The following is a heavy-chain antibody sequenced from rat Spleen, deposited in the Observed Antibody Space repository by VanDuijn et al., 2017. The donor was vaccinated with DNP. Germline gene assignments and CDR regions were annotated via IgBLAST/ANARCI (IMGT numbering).Heavy chain of an antibody. CDR3: TTASYGFTY. CDR2: ITNTGDST. CDR1: GFTFSDYA. D-gene: IGHD1-11*01. J-gene: IGHJ3*01. Sequence: EVQLVESGGGLVQPGRSLKFSCAASGFTFSDYAMAWVRQAPKKGLEWVATITNTGDSTYYSDSVKGRFSISRDSAKSILYLQMDSLRSEDTATYYCTTASYGFTYWGQGTLVTVSS. V-gene: IGHV5-17*01.